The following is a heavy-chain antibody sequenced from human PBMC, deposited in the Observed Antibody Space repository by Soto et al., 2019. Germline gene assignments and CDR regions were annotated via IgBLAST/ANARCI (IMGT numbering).Heavy chain of an antibody. Sequence: SVKVSCKASGGTFSSYAISWVRQAPGQGLEWMGGIIPIFGTANYAQKFQGRVTITADESTSTAYMELSSLRSEDTAVYYCARDPATYCSGGSCSNFDYWGQGTRVTVSS. CDR2: IIPIFGTA. D-gene: IGHD2-15*01. J-gene: IGHJ4*02. CDR3: ARDPATYCSGGSCSNFDY. V-gene: IGHV1-69*13. CDR1: GGTFSSYA.